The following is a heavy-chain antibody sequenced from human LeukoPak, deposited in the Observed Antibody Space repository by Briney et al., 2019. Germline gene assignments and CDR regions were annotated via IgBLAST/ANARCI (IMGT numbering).Heavy chain of an antibody. CDR1: RVIFSMFA. D-gene: IGHD2-2*01. J-gene: IGHJ4*02. CDR2: ISGSGSST. V-gene: IGHV3-23*01. Sequence: PGGTLRLSPEASRVIFSMFAMSWGPAAPGRGREWVLGISGSGSSTSYADSGKGRFTISRDNSTTTLYLQMNSLRAEDTALYYCAKGRCSTTGCSLGYFDYWGQGNLVTVSS. CDR3: AKGRCSTTGCSLGYFDY.